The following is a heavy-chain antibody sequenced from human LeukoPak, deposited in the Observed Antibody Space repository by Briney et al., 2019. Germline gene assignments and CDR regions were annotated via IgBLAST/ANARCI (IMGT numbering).Heavy chain of an antibody. Sequence: GASVNVSCTASGYTFTGYYMHWVRQAPGQGLEWMGWINPNSGGTNYAQKFQGRVTMTRDTSISTAYMELSRLRSDDTAVYYCARYYYDSSGPFDYWGQGTLVTVSS. CDR2: INPNSGGT. J-gene: IGHJ4*02. V-gene: IGHV1-2*02. CDR3: ARYYYDSSGPFDY. D-gene: IGHD3-22*01. CDR1: GYTFTGYY.